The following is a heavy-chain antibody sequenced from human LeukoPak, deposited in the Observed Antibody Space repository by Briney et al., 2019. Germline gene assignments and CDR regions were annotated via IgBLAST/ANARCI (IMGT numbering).Heavy chain of an antibody. J-gene: IGHJ4*02. D-gene: IGHD3-3*01. CDR1: GYSISSGYY. Sequence: SETLSLTCTVSGYSISSGYYWGWSRQPPGEGLEGIGIIYHSGSTYYNPSVKSRFTISVDTSKNQFSLKLSSVTAADTAVYYCARDGGYDFWSGHLYYFDYWGQGTLVTVSS. V-gene: IGHV4-38-2*02. CDR3: ARDGGYDFWSGHLYYFDY. CDR2: IYHSGST.